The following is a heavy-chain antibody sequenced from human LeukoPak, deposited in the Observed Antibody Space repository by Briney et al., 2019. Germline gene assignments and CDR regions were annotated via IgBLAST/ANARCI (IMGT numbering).Heavy chain of an antibody. CDR2: ISGRGNTI. Sequence: PGGSLRLSCAASGFTFSRSAMNWVRQAPGKGLQWVSYISGRGNTIYYADSVKGRFAISRDNAKNSLYLQMNSLRVEDTAVYYCARSTGGGSSSYWGQGTLVTVSS. CDR3: ARSTGGGSSSY. J-gene: IGHJ4*02. CDR1: GFTFSRSA. D-gene: IGHD6-13*01. V-gene: IGHV3-48*04.